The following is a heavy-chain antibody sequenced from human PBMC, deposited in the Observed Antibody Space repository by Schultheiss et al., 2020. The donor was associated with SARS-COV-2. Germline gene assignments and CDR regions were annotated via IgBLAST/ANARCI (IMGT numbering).Heavy chain of an antibody. CDR1: GFTFSSYD. Sequence: GGSLRLSCAASGFTFSSYDMHWVRQATGKGLEWVSAIGTAGDTYYPGSVKGRFTISRENAKNSLYLQMNSLRAEDTAVYYCARATDADWFDPWGQGTLVTVSS. CDR2: IGTAGDT. V-gene: IGHV3-13*01. CDR3: ARATDADWFDP. J-gene: IGHJ5*02.